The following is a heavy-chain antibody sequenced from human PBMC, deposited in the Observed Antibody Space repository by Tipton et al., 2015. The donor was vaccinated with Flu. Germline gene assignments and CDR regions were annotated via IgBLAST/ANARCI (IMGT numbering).Heavy chain of an antibody. V-gene: IGHV3-7*01. Sequence: SLRLSCAASGSTSRSYWMSWVRQAPGKGLEWVANINPDGSEKYYVDSVRGRFTISRDKAKNSLYLQLNGLRGEDTAVYYCARDRERPLGSWGQGTLVTVSS. D-gene: IGHD3-16*01. J-gene: IGHJ5*02. CDR1: GSTSRSYW. CDR2: INPDGSEK. CDR3: ARDRERPLGS.